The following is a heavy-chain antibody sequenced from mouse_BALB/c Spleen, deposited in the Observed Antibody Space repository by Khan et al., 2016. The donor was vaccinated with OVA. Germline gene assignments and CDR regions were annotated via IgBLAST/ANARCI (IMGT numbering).Heavy chain of an antibody. J-gene: IGHJ1*01. Sequence: EVKLVESGGGLVQPGGSRKLSCAASGFTFSSFGMHWIRQAPQKGLEWVAYISSGSSTIYYVDTVKGRFTISRDNPKNTLFLQMTSLRSEDTAMYYCVRSGGNFHWYFDVWGAGTSVTGSS. CDR1: GFTFSSFG. CDR3: VRSGGNFHWYFDV. D-gene: IGHD2-1*01. V-gene: IGHV5-17*02. CDR2: ISSGSSTI.